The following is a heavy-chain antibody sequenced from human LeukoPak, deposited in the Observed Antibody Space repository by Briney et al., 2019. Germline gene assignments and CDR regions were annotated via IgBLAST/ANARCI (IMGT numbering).Heavy chain of an antibody. CDR1: GFSRSSRGAG. Sequence: KEYGPTLVYPAPTLTLTCTFYGFSRSSRGAGVDWIRQPPGKALEWPSLIYWNYDKRYSPSLKSRPTITKDTSKNQVVLTMTNMDPVDTATYYCAHRLRGGIAADYWGQGTLVTVSS. CDR3: AHRLRGGIAADY. J-gene: IGHJ4*02. V-gene: IGHV2-5*01. D-gene: IGHD6-13*01. CDR2: IYWNYDK.